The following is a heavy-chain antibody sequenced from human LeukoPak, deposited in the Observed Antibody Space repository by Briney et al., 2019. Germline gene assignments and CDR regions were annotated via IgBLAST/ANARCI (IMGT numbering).Heavy chain of an antibody. Sequence: PGGSLRLSCAGSGFTFSDYYMSWIRQAPGKGLEWGSYISSSGSTIYNAYSVKGRFTMSRDNAKNSLFLQMNSLRAEETAVYYCARDSSGWYYFDYWGQGTLVTVSS. V-gene: IGHV3-11*04. CDR3: ARDSSGWYYFDY. CDR2: ISSSGSTI. J-gene: IGHJ4*02. CDR1: GFTFSDYY. D-gene: IGHD6-19*01.